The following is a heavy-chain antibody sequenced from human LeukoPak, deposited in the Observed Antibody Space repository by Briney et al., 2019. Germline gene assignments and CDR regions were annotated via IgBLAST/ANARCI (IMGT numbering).Heavy chain of an antibody. V-gene: IGHV6-1*01. CDR1: GHSVSSNNAA. D-gene: IGHD3-10*01. CDR3: ARDYASSKRGFYFYMDV. J-gene: IGHJ6*03. CDR2: TYYRSRWYN. Sequence: SQTLSLTCVISGHSVSSNNAAWNWTRHSPSRGLEWLGRTYYRSRWYNDYAVSVKSRVIISPDTSKNQFSLQLNSVAPEDTALYFCARDYASSKRGFYFYMDVWGKGTTVTVSS.